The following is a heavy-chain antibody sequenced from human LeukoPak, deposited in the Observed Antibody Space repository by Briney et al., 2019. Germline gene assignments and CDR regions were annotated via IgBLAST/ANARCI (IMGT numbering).Heavy chain of an antibody. J-gene: IGHJ3*02. CDR2: SDPEDGET. V-gene: IGHV1-24*01. D-gene: IGHD3-22*01. CDR1: GYTLTELS. CDR3: ATDRISWLLPTAEPSPFDI. Sequence: ASVKVSCKVSGYTLTELSMHWVRQAPGKGLEWMGGSDPEDGETIYAQKFQGRVTMTEDTSTDTAYMELSSLRSEDTAVYYCATDRISWLLPTAEPSPFDIWGQGTMVTVSS.